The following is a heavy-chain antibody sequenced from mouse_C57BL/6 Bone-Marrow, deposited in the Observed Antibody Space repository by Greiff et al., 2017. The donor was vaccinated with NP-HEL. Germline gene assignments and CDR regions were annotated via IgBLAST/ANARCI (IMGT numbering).Heavy chain of an antibody. CDR3: ARYRWPPFAY. Sequence: QVQLQQSGAELVRPGASVKLSCKASGYTFTSYGISWVKQSTGQGLEWIGEIYPRSGNTYYNEKFKGKATLTADKSSSTAYMELRSLTSEDSAVCFCARYRWPPFAYWGQGTLVTVSA. CDR1: GYTFTSYG. D-gene: IGHD2-14*01. CDR2: IYPRSGNT. V-gene: IGHV1-81*01. J-gene: IGHJ3*01.